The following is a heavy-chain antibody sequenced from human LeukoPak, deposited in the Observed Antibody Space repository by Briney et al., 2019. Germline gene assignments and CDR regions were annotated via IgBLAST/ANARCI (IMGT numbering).Heavy chain of an antibody. J-gene: IGHJ4*02. CDR1: GYSITSGYY. Sequence: PSETLSLTCVVSGYSITSGYYWGWIRQSPEKGLEWIAVIYHSGSTYYNPSLKSRVTISVDTSKNQFSLKLSSVTAADTAVYYCARVIDYDTSGHDLGYWGQGIRVTVSS. CDR2: IYHSGST. V-gene: IGHV4-38-2*01. D-gene: IGHD3-22*01. CDR3: ARVIDYDTSGHDLGY.